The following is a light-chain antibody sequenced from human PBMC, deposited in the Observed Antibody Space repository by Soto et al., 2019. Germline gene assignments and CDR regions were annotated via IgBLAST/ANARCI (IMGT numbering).Light chain of an antibody. V-gene: IGLV2-14*01. Sequence: QSALTQPASVSGSPGQSITISCTGTSSDVGYFNYVSWYLQHPGKAPKLIIHDVSNRPSGVSNRFSGSKSDNTASLTISGLQAEDEADYYCSSYTISSPVVFGGGTKLTVL. CDR2: DVS. CDR1: SSDVGYFNY. J-gene: IGLJ2*01. CDR3: SSYTISSPVV.